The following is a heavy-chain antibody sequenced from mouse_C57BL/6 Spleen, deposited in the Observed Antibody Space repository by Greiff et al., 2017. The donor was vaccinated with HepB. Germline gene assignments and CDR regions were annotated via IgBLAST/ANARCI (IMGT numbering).Heavy chain of an antibody. D-gene: IGHD1-1*01. Sequence: EVQLQQSGPGLVKPSQSLSLTCSVTGYSITSGYYWNWIRQFPGNKLEWMGYISYDGSNNYNPSLKNRISITRDTSKNQFFLKLNSVTTEDTATYDCARVPLLLRYYFDYWGQGTTLTVSS. V-gene: IGHV3-6*01. CDR3: ARVPLLLRYYFDY. CDR2: ISYDGSN. J-gene: IGHJ2*01. CDR1: GYSITSGYY.